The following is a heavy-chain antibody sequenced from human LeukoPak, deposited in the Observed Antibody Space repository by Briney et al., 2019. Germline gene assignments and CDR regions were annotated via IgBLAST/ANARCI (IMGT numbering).Heavy chain of an antibody. CDR1: GGSISSYY. CDR2: IYYSGST. D-gene: IGHD1-1*01. V-gene: IGHV4-59*01. Sequence: SETLSLTCTVSGGSISSYYWSWIRQPPGKGLEWIGYIYYSGSTNYNPSLKSRVTASVDTFKNQFSLKLSSVTAADTAVYYCARDRYNWNDATYYYGMDVWGQGTTVTVSS. J-gene: IGHJ6*02. CDR3: ARDRYNWNDATYYYGMDV.